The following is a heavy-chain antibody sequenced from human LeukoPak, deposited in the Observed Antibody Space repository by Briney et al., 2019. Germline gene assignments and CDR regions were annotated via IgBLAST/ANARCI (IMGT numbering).Heavy chain of an antibody. V-gene: IGHV4-30-4*08. CDR2: IYYSGST. D-gene: IGHD6-19*01. CDR1: GGSISSGDYY. Sequence: TSETLSLTCTVSGGSISSGDYYWNWIRQSPGKGLEWIGYIYYSGSTYYNPSLKSRVTISVDTSKNQFFLKLSSVTAADTAVYFCARSPDSSGWRYYFDHWGQGTLVTVSS. CDR3: ARSPDSSGWRYYFDH. J-gene: IGHJ4*02.